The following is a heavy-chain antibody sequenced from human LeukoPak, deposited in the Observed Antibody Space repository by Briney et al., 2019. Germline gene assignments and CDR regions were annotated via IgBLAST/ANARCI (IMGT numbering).Heavy chain of an antibody. CDR2: IYYSGST. CDR3: ARDRGSGWYETAFDY. J-gene: IGHJ4*02. D-gene: IGHD6-19*01. Sequence: PSETLSLTCTVSGGSIRSYYWSWIRQPPGKGLEWIGYIYYSGSTNYNPSLKSRVTISVDTSKNQFSLKLSSVTAADTAVYYCARDRGSGWYETAFDYWGQGTLVTVSS. V-gene: IGHV4-59*01. CDR1: GGSIRSYY.